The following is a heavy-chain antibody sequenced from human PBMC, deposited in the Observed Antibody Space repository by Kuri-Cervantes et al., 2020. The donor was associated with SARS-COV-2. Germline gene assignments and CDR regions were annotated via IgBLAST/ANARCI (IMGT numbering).Heavy chain of an antibody. V-gene: IGHV3-30*04. CDR3: ARDNYSGYDWIDY. CDR2: ISYNGSNK. J-gene: IGHJ4*02. CDR1: GFTFSSYA. Sequence: GGSLRLSCAASGFTFSSYAMHWVRQAPGKGLEWVAVISYNGSNKYCADSVKGRFTISRDNSKNTLYLQMNSLRAEDTAVYYCARDNYSGYDWIDYWGQGTLVTVSS. D-gene: IGHD5-12*01.